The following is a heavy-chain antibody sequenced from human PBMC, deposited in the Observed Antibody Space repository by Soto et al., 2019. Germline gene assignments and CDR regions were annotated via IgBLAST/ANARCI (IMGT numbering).Heavy chain of an antibody. Sequence: GGSLRLSCAASGFTFSSYDMHWVRQATGKGLEWVSAIGTAGDTYYPGSVKGRFTISRENAKNSLYLQMNSLRAGDTAVYYCARRNPSTRAFDIWGQGTMVTVSS. CDR1: GFTFSSYD. J-gene: IGHJ3*02. CDR3: ARRNPSTRAFDI. D-gene: IGHD2-2*01. V-gene: IGHV3-13*04. CDR2: IGTAGDT.